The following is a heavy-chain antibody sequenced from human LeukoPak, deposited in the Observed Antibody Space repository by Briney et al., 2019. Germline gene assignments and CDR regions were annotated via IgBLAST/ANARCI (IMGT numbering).Heavy chain of an antibody. J-gene: IGHJ4*02. D-gene: IGHD6-6*01. Sequence: PGGSLRLSCAASGFIFSNYAIHWVRQAPGKGLEWVTFIRYDGSNKYYAESVKGRFTISRDNSKNTPYLQMNSLRAEDTAVYYCAKAIHSSSSGVVDYWGQGTLVTVSS. CDR1: GFIFSNYA. CDR3: AKAIHSSSSGVVDY. CDR2: IRYDGSNK. V-gene: IGHV3-30*02.